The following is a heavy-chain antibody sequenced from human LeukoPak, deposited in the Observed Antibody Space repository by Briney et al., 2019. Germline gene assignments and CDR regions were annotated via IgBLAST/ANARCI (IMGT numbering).Heavy chain of an antibody. V-gene: IGHV3-7*01. CDR2: IRQDGSEK. CDR3: AREDGDYGGYYFDY. Sequence: GGSLRLSCAASGFTFSSYWMSWVRQAPGKGLEWVANIRQDGSEKYYVDSVKGRFTISRDNAKNSLYLQMNSLRAEDTAVYYCAREDGDYGGYYFDYWGQGTLVTVSS. J-gene: IGHJ4*02. CDR1: GFTFSSYW. D-gene: IGHD4-17*01.